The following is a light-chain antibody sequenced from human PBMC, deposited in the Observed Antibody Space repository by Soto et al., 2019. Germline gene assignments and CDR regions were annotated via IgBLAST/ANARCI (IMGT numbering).Light chain of an antibody. Sequence: EIVLTQSPGTLSLSPGERATLSCRASQSINNNFLAWYQQTPGQAPRLLIYGASSRATGIPDRFSGSGSGTDFTLTISRLDPEDFAVYYCQQYGSSAETFGQGTKVEIK. CDR1: QSINNNF. J-gene: IGKJ1*01. V-gene: IGKV3-20*01. CDR2: GAS. CDR3: QQYGSSAET.